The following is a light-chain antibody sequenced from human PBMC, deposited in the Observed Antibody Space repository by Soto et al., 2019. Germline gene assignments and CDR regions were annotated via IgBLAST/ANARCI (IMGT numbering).Light chain of an antibody. Sequence: EIVLTQSPATLSLAPGESATLSCRASQSVISDLAWYQQKPGQAPRLLIYYTSTRATGFPARFSGSGSGTEFTLTISSLQSEDFAVYYCQQYNGWPITFGQGTRLEIK. CDR3: QQYNGWPIT. CDR2: YTS. J-gene: IGKJ5*01. V-gene: IGKV3-15*01. CDR1: QSVISD.